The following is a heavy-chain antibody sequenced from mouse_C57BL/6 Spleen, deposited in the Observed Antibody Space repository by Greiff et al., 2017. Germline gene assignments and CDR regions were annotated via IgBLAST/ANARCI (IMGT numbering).Heavy chain of an antibody. J-gene: IGHJ4*01. CDR3: ARTASSYAMDY. D-gene: IGHD6-1*01. CDR1: GFTFSDYG. V-gene: IGHV5-17*01. Sequence: EVQGVESGGGLVKPGGSLKLSCAASGFTFSDYGMHWVRQAPEKGLEWVAYISSGSSTIYYADTVKGRFPISRDNAKNTLFLQMTSLRSEDTAVYYCARTASSYAMDYWGQGTSVTVSS. CDR2: ISSGSSTI.